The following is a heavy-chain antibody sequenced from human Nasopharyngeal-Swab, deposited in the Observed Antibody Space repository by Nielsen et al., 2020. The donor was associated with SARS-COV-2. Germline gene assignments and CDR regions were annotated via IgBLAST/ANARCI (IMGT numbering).Heavy chain of an antibody. J-gene: IGHJ4*02. CDR3: ARQMDYGDYLGY. D-gene: IGHD4-17*01. CDR2: IYPADSDT. CDR1: GFFYTNYW. V-gene: IGHV5-51*01. Sequence: GGSLRLSCEGSGFFYTNYWIAWVRQVPGKGLEWLGIIYPADSDTRYNPSFQGQVTISADKSIRTAYLQWKSLKASDSAMYYCARQMDYGDYLGYWGQGTLVTVSS.